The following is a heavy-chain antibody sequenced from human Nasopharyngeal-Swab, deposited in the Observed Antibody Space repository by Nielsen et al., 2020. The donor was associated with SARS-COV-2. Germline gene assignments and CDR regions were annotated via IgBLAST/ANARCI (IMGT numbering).Heavy chain of an antibody. CDR3: ASGHGSGWWEYWFDP. J-gene: IGHJ5*02. CDR2: INHSGST. D-gene: IGHD6-19*01. CDR1: GGSFSGYY. Sequence: SETLPLTCAVYGGSFSGYYWSWIRQPPGKGLEWIGEINHSGSTNYNPSLKSRVTISVDTSKNHFSLKLSSVTAADTAVYYCASGHGSGWWEYWFDPWGQGTLVTVSS. V-gene: IGHV4-34*01.